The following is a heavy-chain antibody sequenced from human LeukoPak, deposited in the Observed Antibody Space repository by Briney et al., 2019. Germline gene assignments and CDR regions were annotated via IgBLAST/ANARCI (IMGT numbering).Heavy chain of an antibody. CDR2: ISGSGGST. CDR1: GFTFSSYA. CDR3: AKVPPSDILTGYIDY. J-gene: IGHJ4*02. D-gene: IGHD3-9*01. V-gene: IGHV3-23*01. Sequence: GGSLRLSCAASGFTFSSYAMTWVRQAPGKGLEWVSGISGSGGSTYYADSVKGRFTISRDNSKNTLYLQMNSLRAEDTAVYYCAKVPPSDILTGYIDYWGQGTLVTVSS.